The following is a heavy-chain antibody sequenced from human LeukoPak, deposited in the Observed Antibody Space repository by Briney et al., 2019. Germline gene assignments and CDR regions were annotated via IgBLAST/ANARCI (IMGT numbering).Heavy chain of an antibody. J-gene: IGHJ4*02. CDR1: GFTFSNYW. CDR3: ANALGAHYFDY. V-gene: IGHV3-7*05. D-gene: IGHD1-26*01. CDR2: IKQDGSET. Sequence: GGSLRLSCAASGFTFSNYWMIWLRQTPGKGLEWVANIKQDGSETYYVDSVRGRFSISRDNAKNSFYLQMNSLRAEDTAVYYCANALGAHYFDYWGQGTLVTVSS.